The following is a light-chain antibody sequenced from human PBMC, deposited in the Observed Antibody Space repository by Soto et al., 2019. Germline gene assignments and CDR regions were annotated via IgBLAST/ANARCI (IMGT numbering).Light chain of an antibody. J-gene: IGKJ1*01. Sequence: EIVMTQSPATLSVSPGERATLSCRASQSVSSKLAWYQQKPGQALRLLIYRASTRATDIPARFSGSGSGTEFTLTISSLQSEDFAVYYCQQYNNWPPATFGQGTKVDIK. CDR3: QQYNNWPPAT. V-gene: IGKV3-15*01. CDR2: RAS. CDR1: QSVSSK.